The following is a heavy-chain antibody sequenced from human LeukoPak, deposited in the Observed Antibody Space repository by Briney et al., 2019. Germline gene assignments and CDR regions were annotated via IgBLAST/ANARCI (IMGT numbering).Heavy chain of an antibody. Sequence: GASVNVSCKASGYTFTIYGISWVRQAPGQGLEWMGWISAYNGNTNYAQKLQGRVTMTTDTSTSTAYMELRSLRSDDTAVYYCARGPGIAAAGSWVFQHWGQGTLVTVSS. D-gene: IGHD6-13*01. CDR2: ISAYNGNT. V-gene: IGHV1-18*01. CDR1: GYTFTIYG. CDR3: ARGPGIAAAGSWVFQH. J-gene: IGHJ1*01.